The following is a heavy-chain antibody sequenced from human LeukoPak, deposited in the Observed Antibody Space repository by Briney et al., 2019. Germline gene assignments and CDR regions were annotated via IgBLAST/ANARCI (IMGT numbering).Heavy chain of an antibody. CDR3: AKDQKVAATHPYYYYMDV. CDR1: GFTFSSYG. D-gene: IGHD2-15*01. J-gene: IGHJ6*03. Sequence: GGSLRLSCAASGFTFSSYGTHWVRQAPGKGLEWVAVIWYDGSDKYYADSVKGRFTVSRDNSKNTLYLQMNSLRAEDTAVYYCAKDQKVAATHPYYYYMDVWGKGTTVTVSS. CDR2: IWYDGSDK. V-gene: IGHV3-33*06.